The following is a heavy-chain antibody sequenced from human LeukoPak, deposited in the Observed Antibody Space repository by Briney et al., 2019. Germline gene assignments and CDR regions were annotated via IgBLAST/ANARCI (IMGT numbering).Heavy chain of an antibody. D-gene: IGHD5-12*01. Sequence: HGESLKISCKASGYSFSTYWIGWVRQMPGKGLEWMGVIYPGDSDTIYSPSFQGQVTTSADKSITTAYLQWSSLKASDTAMYYCARGGYGGYEFDCWGQGTLVTVSS. J-gene: IGHJ4*02. CDR3: ARGGYGGYEFDC. CDR1: GYSFSTYW. V-gene: IGHV5-51*01. CDR2: IYPGDSDT.